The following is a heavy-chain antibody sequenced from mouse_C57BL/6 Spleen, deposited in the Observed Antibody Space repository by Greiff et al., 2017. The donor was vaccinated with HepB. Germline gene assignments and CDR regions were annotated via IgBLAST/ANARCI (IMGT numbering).Heavy chain of an antibody. CDR2: IDPETGGT. CDR1: GYTFTDYE. D-gene: IGHD1-1*01. Sequence: VQLQQSGAELVRPGASVTLSCKASGYTFTDYEMHWVKQTPVHGLEWIGAIDPETGGTAYNQKFTGKAILTADKSSSTAYMELRSLTSEDSAVYYCTSEYYGSSYDWYFDVWGTGTTVTVSS. CDR3: TSEYYGSSYDWYFDV. J-gene: IGHJ1*03. V-gene: IGHV1-15*01.